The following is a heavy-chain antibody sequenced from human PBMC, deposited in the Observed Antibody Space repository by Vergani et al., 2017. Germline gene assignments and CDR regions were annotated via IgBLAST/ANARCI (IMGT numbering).Heavy chain of an antibody. Sequence: QVQLVQSGAEVKKPGSSVKVSCKASGGTFSSYAISWVRQAPGQGLEWMGRIIPILGTANYAQKFQGRVTITADKSTSTAYMQLSSLRSEDTAVYYCAELGGREAFDIWGQGTMVTVSS. CDR1: GGTFSSYA. CDR2: IIPILGTA. V-gene: IGHV1-69*04. CDR3: AELGGREAFDI. D-gene: IGHD3-16*01. J-gene: IGHJ3*02.